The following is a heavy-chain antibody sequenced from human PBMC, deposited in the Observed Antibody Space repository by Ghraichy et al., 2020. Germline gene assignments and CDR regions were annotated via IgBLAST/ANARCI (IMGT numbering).Heavy chain of an antibody. CDR1: GFTISSYS. CDR2: ITSSGRTI. J-gene: IGHJ6*02. CDR3: ARGSTVVRFFYYDGMDV. Sequence: GGSLRLSCVGSGFTISSYSMNWVRQSPGKGLEWVSYITSSGRTISYADSVKGRFTISRDNAQNSLYLQMNSLRDEDTAVYYCARGSTVVRFFYYDGMDVWVQGATGTVSS. D-gene: IGHD4-23*01. V-gene: IGHV3-48*02.